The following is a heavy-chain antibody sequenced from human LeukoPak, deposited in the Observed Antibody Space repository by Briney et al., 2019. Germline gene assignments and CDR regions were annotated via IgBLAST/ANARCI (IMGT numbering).Heavy chain of an antibody. Sequence: GGSLRLSCAASGFTFSSYAMSWVRQAPGKGLEWVSAISGSGGSTYYADSAKGRFTISRDNSKNTLYLQMNSLRAEDTAVYYCVPEYDTPRLWGGYWGQGTLVTVSS. CDR1: GFTFSSYA. CDR2: ISGSGGST. J-gene: IGHJ4*02. V-gene: IGHV3-23*01. D-gene: IGHD3-9*01. CDR3: VPEYDTPRLWGGY.